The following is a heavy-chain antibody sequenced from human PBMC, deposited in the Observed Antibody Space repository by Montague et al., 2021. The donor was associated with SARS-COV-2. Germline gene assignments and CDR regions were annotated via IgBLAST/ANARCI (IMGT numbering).Heavy chain of an antibody. Sequence: SETLSLTCTVSGGSISRSTSSWAWIRQPPGKGLEWIGSISYTGSTYYNPSLKSRVTISVDTSRNQFSLRLSSVTAADTPAYYCARLPLVSSWSRAAGYYYYGMDVWGQGTTVTVSS. V-gene: IGHV4-39*01. CDR2: ISYTGST. CDR3: ARLPLVSSWSRAAGYYYYGMDV. J-gene: IGHJ6*02. D-gene: IGHD6-13*01. CDR1: GGSISRSTSS.